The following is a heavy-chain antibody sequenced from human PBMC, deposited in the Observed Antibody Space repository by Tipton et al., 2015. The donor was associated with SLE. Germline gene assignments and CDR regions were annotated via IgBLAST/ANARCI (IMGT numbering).Heavy chain of an antibody. CDR3: ARGTGIVDLGY. D-gene: IGHD1-26*01. V-gene: IGHV1-3*01. Sequence: QSGAEVKKPGASVKVSCKASGYTFTSYAMHWVRQAPGQRLEWMGWINAGNGNTKYSQKFQGRVTITRDTSARTAYMELSSLRSEDTSVYYCARGTGIVDLGYWGQGTLVTVSS. J-gene: IGHJ4*02. CDR1: GYTFTSYA. CDR2: INAGNGNT.